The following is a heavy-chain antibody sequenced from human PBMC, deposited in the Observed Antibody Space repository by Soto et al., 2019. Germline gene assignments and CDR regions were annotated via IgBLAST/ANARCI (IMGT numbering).Heavy chain of an antibody. CDR3: AKTDSSGYYYVLDY. V-gene: IGHV3-30-3*02. D-gene: IGHD3-22*01. CDR1: GFTFSSYA. Sequence: QVQLVESGGGVVQPGRSLRLSCAASGFTFSSYAMHWVRQAPGKGLEWVAVISYDGSNKYYADSVKGRFTISRDNSKNTLYLQMNSLRAEDTAVYYCAKTDSSGYYYVLDYWGQGPLVTVSS. CDR2: ISYDGSNK. J-gene: IGHJ4*02.